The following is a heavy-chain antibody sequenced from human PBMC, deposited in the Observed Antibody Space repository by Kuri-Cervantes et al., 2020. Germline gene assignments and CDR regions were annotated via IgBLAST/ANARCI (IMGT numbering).Heavy chain of an antibody. Sequence: GESLKISCADSGFRFSSSAMSWVRQAPGKGLEWVSVISGSGSNTYYADSVKGRFTISRDNSKNTVYLQMNRLRAEDTAVYYCARDDLAHASWALSFIVATITSRDDGFDIWGQGTMVTVSS. CDR1: GFRFSSSA. CDR2: ISGSGSNT. V-gene: IGHV3-23*01. CDR3: ARDDLAHASWALSFIVATITSRDDGFDI. D-gene: IGHD5-12*01. J-gene: IGHJ3*02.